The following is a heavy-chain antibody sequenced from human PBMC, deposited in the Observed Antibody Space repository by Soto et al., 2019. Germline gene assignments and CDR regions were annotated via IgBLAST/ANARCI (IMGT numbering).Heavy chain of an antibody. V-gene: IGHV3-49*03. CDR2: IRSQPYGGTT. CDR1: GFTFDNLL. CDR3: IGSFPF. J-gene: IGHJ1*01. D-gene: IGHD3-10*01. Sequence: GGSMKLSCTGSGFTFDNLLVSWFRQAPGKGLEWVGFIRSQPYGGTTQYAASVRGRFTISRDDSKGIAYLQMNSLKSEDSGVYYCIGSFPFWGQGTLVTVSS.